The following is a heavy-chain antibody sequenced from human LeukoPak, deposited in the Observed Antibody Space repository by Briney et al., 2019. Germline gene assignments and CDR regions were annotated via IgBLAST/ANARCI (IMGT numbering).Heavy chain of an antibody. Sequence: GGSLRLSCAASGFTFDDYGMSWVRQAPGKGLEWVPGINWNGGSTGYADSVKGRFTISRDSAKNSLYLQMNSLRAEDTALYYCAREGYFGYNSPYFDYWGQGTLVTVSS. CDR3: AREGYFGYNSPYFDY. CDR2: INWNGGST. CDR1: GFTFDDYG. J-gene: IGHJ4*02. V-gene: IGHV3-20*04. D-gene: IGHD1-20*01.